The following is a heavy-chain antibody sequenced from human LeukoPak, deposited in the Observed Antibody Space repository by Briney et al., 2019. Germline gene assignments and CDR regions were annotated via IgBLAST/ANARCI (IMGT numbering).Heavy chain of an antibody. D-gene: IGHD6-19*01. CDR3: TTTTRGWYGVGDY. J-gene: IGHJ4*02. Sequence: SETLSLTCTVSGGSISSSTYYWGWIRQPPGKGLEWIGSFYYSGSTYYNASLKSRVTISVDTSKNQFSLKLSSVTAADTAVYYCTTTTRGWYGVGDYWGQGTLVTVSS. CDR2: FYYSGST. V-gene: IGHV4-39*01. CDR1: GGSISSSTYY.